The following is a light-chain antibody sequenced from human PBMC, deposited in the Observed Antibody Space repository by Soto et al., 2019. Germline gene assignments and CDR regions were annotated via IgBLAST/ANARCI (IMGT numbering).Light chain of an antibody. J-gene: IGLJ1*01. CDR3: AAWDDSLSGYV. V-gene: IGLV1-47*01. Sequence: QSVLTQPLSASGTPGQRVTISCSGSSSNIGGNYVYWYQQLPGTAPKLLIYRDNQRPSGVPDRFSGSKSGTSASLAISGLRSEDVADYYCAAWDDSLSGYVFGTGTKVTVL. CDR1: SSNIGGNY. CDR2: RDN.